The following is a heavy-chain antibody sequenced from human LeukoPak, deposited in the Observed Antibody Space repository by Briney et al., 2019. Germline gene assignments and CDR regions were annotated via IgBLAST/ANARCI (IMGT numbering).Heavy chain of an antibody. D-gene: IGHD4-17*01. CDR3: ARENEYGDFSLAY. Sequence: GGSLRLSRSASGFTFSSYAVHWVRQAPGKGLEYVSAISSNGGSTYYADSVKDRFTISRDNSKNTLYLQMSSLRAEDTAVYYCARENEYGDFSLAYWGQGTLVTVSS. J-gene: IGHJ4*02. CDR1: GFTFSSYA. V-gene: IGHV3-64D*06. CDR2: ISSNGGST.